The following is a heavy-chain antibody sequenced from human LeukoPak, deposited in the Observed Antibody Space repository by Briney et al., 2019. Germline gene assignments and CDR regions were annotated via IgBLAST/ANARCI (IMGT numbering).Heavy chain of an antibody. CDR2: IYYSGST. V-gene: IGHV4-39*07. D-gene: IGHD3-3*01. CDR1: GGSISSSSYY. Sequence: SETLSLTCTVSGGSISSSSYYWGWIRQPPGKGLEWIGSIYYSGSTYYNPSLKSRVTISLDTSKNQFSLRLSSVTAADTAVYYCARLEWSKIYYFDFWDQGTLVTVSS. J-gene: IGHJ4*02. CDR3: ARLEWSKIYYFDF.